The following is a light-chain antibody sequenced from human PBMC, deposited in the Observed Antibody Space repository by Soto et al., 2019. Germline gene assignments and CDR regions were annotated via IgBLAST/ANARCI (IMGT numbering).Light chain of an antibody. J-gene: IGKJ1*01. Sequence: EIVMTQSPATLSVSPGERATLSCRASQSVSSNLAWYQQRPGQAPRLLIFGASTRATGFPARFSGSGSGTEFTLTISSLQSEDFAVYYCRQYKDWPHTFGQGTKVDIK. CDR3: RQYKDWPHT. V-gene: IGKV3-15*01. CDR1: QSVSSN. CDR2: GAS.